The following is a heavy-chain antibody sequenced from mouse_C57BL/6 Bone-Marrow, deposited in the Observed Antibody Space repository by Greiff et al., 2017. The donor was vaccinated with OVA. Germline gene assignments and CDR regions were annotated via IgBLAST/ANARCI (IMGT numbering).Heavy chain of an antibody. J-gene: IGHJ4*01. Sequence: EVKLVESGGGLVKPGGSLKLSCAASGFTFSDYGMHWVRQAPEKGLEWVAYISSGSSTIYYADTVKGRFTISRDNAKNTLFLQMTSLRSEDTAMYYCARTLITTVVKAMDYWGQGTSVTVSS. CDR2: ISSGSSTI. V-gene: IGHV5-17*01. CDR3: ARTLITTVVKAMDY. CDR1: GFTFSDYG. D-gene: IGHD1-1*01.